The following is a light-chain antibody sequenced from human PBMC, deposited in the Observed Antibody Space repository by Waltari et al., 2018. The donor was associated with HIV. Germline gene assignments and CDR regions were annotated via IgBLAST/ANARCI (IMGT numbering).Light chain of an antibody. Sequence: QAVLTQPPSASGTPGQRVTISCSGSSSKIGSKDVIWYHPVQGTTPKPRIYRNNQRASSLPDRFSGSKSGTSASLAISALPSDDEADYYCAAWDDRLSGIYVFGTGTKVTVL. J-gene: IGLJ1*01. CDR3: AAWDDRLSGIYV. CDR1: SSKIGSKD. V-gene: IGLV1-47*01. CDR2: RNN.